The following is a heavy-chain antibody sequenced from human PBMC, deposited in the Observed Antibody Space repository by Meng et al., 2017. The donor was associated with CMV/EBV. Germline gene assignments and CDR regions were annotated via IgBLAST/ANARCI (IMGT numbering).Heavy chain of an antibody. J-gene: IGHJ4*02. D-gene: IGHD3-10*01. V-gene: IGHV5-51*01. Sequence: GGSLRLSCKGSGYSFTNYWIAWVRQVPGKDLEWMGIIYPGDSDTRYSPSFQGQVTISADKSISTAYLQWSSLKASDTAFYYCARQDGVALYYFDHWGQGTLVTVSS. CDR1: GYSFTNYW. CDR3: ARQDGVALYYFDH. CDR2: IYPGDSDT.